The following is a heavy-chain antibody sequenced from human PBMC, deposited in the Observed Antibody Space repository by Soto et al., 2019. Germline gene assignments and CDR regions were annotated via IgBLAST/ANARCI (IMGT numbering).Heavy chain of an antibody. CDR3: AKLYCSGGSCYAEDYGMDV. V-gene: IGHV3-30*18. D-gene: IGHD2-15*01. CDR2: ISYDGSNK. J-gene: IGHJ6*02. CDR1: GFTFSSYG. Sequence: GGSLRLSCAASGFTFSSYGMHWVRQAPGKGLEWVAVISYDGSNKYYADSVKGRFTTSRDNSKNTLYLQMNSLRAEDTAVYYCAKLYCSGGSCYAEDYGMDVWGQGTTVTVSS.